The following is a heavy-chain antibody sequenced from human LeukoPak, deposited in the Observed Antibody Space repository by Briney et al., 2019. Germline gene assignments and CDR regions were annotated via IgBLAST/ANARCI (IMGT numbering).Heavy chain of an antibody. CDR2: INGSGGRA. V-gene: IGHV3-23*01. D-gene: IGHD3-10*01. Sequence: GGTLTLSCAASGFTFSNYGITWVRQTPGKGLEWLTGINGSGGRAYYADSVKGRFTISRDNSKNTVYLQMNSLRAEDTAVYYCAKYVFSYGSGSYLAHWGQGTLVTVS. CDR1: GFTFSNYG. CDR3: AKYVFSYGSGSYLAH. J-gene: IGHJ4*02.